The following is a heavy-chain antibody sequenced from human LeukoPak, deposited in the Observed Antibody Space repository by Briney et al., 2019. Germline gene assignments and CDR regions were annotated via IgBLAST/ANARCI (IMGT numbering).Heavy chain of an antibody. CDR2: IYYSGST. CDR3: ARRSEYHWFDP. J-gene: IGHJ5*02. V-gene: IGHV4-31*03. D-gene: IGHD2-2*01. CDR1: VGSLSSGGYY. Sequence: SQTLSLTCTVSVGSLSSGGYYWSWVRQHPGEGLEWIGYIYYSGSTYYNPSLKGRVTISVDTSRNQFSLRLSSVTAADTAVYYCARRSEYHWFDPWGQGTLVTVSS.